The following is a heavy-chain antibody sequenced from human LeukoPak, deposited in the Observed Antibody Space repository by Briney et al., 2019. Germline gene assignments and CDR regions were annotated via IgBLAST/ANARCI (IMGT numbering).Heavy chain of an antibody. CDR3: AREMAGIAAADPRYYYYYMDV. J-gene: IGHJ6*03. CDR1: GYTFTGYY. D-gene: IGHD6-13*01. V-gene: IGHV1-2*02. Sequence: ASVKVSCKASGYTFTGYYMHWVRQAPGQGLECMGGINPNSGGTNYAQKFQGRVTMTRDTSISTAYMELRSLRSDDTAVYYCAREMAGIAAADPRYYYYYMDVWGKGTTVTISS. CDR2: INPNSGGT.